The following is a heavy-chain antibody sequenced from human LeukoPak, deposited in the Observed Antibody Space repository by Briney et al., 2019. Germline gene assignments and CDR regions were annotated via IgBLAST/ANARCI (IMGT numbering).Heavy chain of an antibody. D-gene: IGHD3-22*01. J-gene: IGHJ6*03. Sequence: GASVKVSCKASGYTFTSYYMHWVRQAPGQGLEWMGGIIPIFGTANYAQKFQGRVTITADKSTSTAYMELSSLRSEDTAVYYCARETTMIGRGSYYYYMDVWGKGTTVTVSS. CDR3: ARETTMIGRGSYYYYMDV. CDR1: GYTFTSYY. CDR2: IIPIFGTA. V-gene: IGHV1-69*06.